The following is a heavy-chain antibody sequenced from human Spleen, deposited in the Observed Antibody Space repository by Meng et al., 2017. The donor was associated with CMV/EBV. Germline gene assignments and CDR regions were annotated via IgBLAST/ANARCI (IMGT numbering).Heavy chain of an antibody. CDR3: ARVGITIFGVVHSYYYGMDV. CDR1: GGTLSSYA. Sequence: SVKVSCKASGGTLSSYAITWVRQAPGQGLEWMGGIIPTLGTANYAQKFQGRVTITTDESTSTAYMELSSLRSEDTAVYYCARVGITIFGVVHSYYYGMDVWGQGTTVTVSS. J-gene: IGHJ6*02. CDR2: IIPTLGTA. D-gene: IGHD3-3*01. V-gene: IGHV1-69*05.